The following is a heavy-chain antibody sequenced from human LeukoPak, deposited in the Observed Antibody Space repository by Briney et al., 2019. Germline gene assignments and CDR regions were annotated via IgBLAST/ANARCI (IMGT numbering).Heavy chain of an antibody. D-gene: IGHD3-22*01. CDR3: ARDMAGDYYDSGSYGYFDY. V-gene: IGHV3-66*01. CDR1: GFSVSSNY. J-gene: IGHJ4*02. CDR2: IYSGGSE. Sequence: GGPLRLSCAASGFSVSSNYMSWVRQAPGKGLEWVSVIYSGGSEYYADSVKGRFTISRDNFKNRLYLQMNSLRAEDTAVYYCARDMAGDYYDSGSYGYFDYWGQGTLVTVSS.